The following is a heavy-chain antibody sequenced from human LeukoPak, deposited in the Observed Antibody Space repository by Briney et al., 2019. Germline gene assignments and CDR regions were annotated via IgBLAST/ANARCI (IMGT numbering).Heavy chain of an antibody. J-gene: IGHJ6*04. CDR3: ASHGDYEPYYGMDV. D-gene: IGHD4-17*01. Sequence: GESLRISCKGSGYSLTSYWISWVRQMPGKGLEWMGRIDPSDSYTDYSPSFQGHVTISADKSISTAYLQWSSLKASDTAMYYCASHGDYEPYYGMDVWGKGTTVTVSS. V-gene: IGHV5-10-1*01. CDR1: GYSLTSYW. CDR2: IDPSDSYT.